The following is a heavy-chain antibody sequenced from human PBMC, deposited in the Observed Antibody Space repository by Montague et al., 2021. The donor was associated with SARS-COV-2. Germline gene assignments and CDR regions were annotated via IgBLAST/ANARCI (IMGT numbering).Heavy chain of an antibody. D-gene: IGHD6-19*01. CDR3: ARRASGWLDAFDI. J-gene: IGHJ3*02. CDR2: IHYSGTT. CDR1: GGSVSSTSYN. V-gene: IGHV4-39*01. Sequence: SETLSLTCTVSGGSVSSTSYNWDWIRQPPGKGLEWIGSIHYSGTTYYNPSLKSQVTISVDTSKNQFSLRLRSVTVADTAVYYCARRASGWLDAFDIWGQGTTVTVSS.